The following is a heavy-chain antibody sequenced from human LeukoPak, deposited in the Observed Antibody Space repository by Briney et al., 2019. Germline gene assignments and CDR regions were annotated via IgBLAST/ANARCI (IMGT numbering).Heavy chain of an antibody. V-gene: IGHV1-69*06. CDR1: GGTFTSYA. CDR3: PRTLGYCSGGSCYSTSHYYYYYMDV. J-gene: IGHJ6*03. D-gene: IGHD2-15*01. Sequence: SVKVSCKASGGTFTSYAISWVRQSPGQGREWMGGIIPIFGTANYAQKFKGRVTITADKSKRTAYMELSSLRSEDTAVYYCPRTLGYCSGGSCYSTSHYYYYYMDVWGKGTTVTVSS. CDR2: IIPIFGTA.